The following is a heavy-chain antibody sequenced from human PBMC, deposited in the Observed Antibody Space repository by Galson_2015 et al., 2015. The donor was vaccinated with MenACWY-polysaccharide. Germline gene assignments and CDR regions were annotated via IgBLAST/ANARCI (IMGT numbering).Heavy chain of an antibody. CDR3: ARDPKQKPTTVPTGRFDY. V-gene: IGHV7-4-1*01. CDR1: GYTFNTYA. CDR2: INTNTGNP. Sequence: SVKVSCKASGYTFNTYAMNWVRQAPGQGLEWVGGINTNTGNPTYAQGFTGRFVFSLDASVSTAYLQIGSLKAEDTAVYYCARDPKQKPTTVPTGRFDYWGQGTLVTVSS. J-gene: IGHJ4*02. D-gene: IGHD4-17*01.